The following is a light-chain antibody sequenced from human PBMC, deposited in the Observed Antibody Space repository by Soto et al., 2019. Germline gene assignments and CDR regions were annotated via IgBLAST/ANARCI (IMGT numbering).Light chain of an antibody. CDR2: SAS. J-gene: IGKJ1*01. Sequence: ETVLTQSPATLSVSPGERVTLSCRASQSLNSNLAWYQQKLGQAPRVLIYSASTRATGVPVRFSGSGSGTEFILTITSLQSEDFGLYYCHEYNTWPWTFGQGTRVEIK. CDR3: HEYNTWPWT. V-gene: IGKV3-15*01. CDR1: QSLNSN.